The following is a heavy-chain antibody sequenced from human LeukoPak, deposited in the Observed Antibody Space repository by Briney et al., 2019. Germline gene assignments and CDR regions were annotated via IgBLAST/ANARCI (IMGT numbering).Heavy chain of an antibody. D-gene: IGHD1-26*01. J-gene: IGHJ4*02. Sequence: PGGSLRLSCVASGFTFRNYWMSWVRQAPGKGLEWVANIKHDGSEKYYVDSVKDRFTISRDNAKSSLYLQMNSLRAEDTAVYYCASGWDLRNFDYWGQGTLVTVSS. CDR1: GFTFRNYW. V-gene: IGHV3-7*01. CDR2: IKHDGSEK. CDR3: ASGWDLRNFDY.